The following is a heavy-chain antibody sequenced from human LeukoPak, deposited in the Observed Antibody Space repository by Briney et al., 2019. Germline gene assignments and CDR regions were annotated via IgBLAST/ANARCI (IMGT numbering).Heavy chain of an antibody. Sequence: SQTLSLTCTVSGGSISGASHYWSWIRQPAGKGLEWIGRIFTSGSTNYNPSRTSRVTISVDTSKTQFSLRLSSVTAADTAVYFCSREDCSGGSCYPASWGQGTLVTVSS. D-gene: IGHD2-15*01. J-gene: IGHJ5*02. CDR2: IFTSGST. V-gene: IGHV4-61*02. CDR3: SREDCSGGSCYPAS. CDR1: GGSISGASHY.